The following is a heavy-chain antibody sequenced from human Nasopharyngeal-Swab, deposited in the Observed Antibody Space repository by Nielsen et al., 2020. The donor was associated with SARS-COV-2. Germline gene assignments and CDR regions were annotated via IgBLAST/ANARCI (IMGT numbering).Heavy chain of an antibody. Sequence: GSLRLSCTVSGGSVSSGIYYWSWILQPPGKGLEWIGYIYYSGSTNYNPSLKSRVTISVDTSKNQFSLKLSSVTAADTAVYYCASRGVSSSSYYYYMDVWGKGTTVTVSS. CDR1: GGSVSSGIYY. D-gene: IGHD6-6*01. CDR3: ASRGVSSSSYYYYMDV. J-gene: IGHJ6*03. V-gene: IGHV4-61*01. CDR2: IYYSGST.